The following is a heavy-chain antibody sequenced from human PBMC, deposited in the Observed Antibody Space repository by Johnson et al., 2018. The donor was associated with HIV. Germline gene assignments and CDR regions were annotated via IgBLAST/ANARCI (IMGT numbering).Heavy chain of an antibody. CDR1: GFTVSSNY. D-gene: IGHD2-15*01. CDR3: ARVGILRRRGAFDI. CDR2: INWNGGST. V-gene: IGHV3-20*04. Sequence: VQLVESGGGLVQPGGSLRLSCAASGFTVSSNYMSWVRQAPGKGLEWVSGINWNGGSTGYADSVKGRFTISRDNAKNSLYLQMNSLRAEDTAVYYCARVGILRRRGAFDIWGQGTMVTVSS. J-gene: IGHJ3*02.